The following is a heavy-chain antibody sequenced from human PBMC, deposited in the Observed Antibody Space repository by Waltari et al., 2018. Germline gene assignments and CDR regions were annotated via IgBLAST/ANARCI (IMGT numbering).Heavy chain of an antibody. Sequence: QVQLVQSGAEVKKPGASVKVSCTVSGYTLTKLSMHWVRQAPGKGLEWMGGFDPEDGETIYAQKFQGRVTMTEDTSTDTAYMELSSLRSEDTAVYYCATASGTPATFDIWGQGTMVTVSS. J-gene: IGHJ3*02. V-gene: IGHV1-24*01. D-gene: IGHD1-26*01. CDR1: GYTLTKLS. CDR3: ATASGTPATFDI. CDR2: FDPEDGET.